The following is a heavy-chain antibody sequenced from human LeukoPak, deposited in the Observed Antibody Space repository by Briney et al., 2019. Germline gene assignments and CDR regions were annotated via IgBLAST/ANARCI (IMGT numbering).Heavy chain of an antibody. D-gene: IGHD3-22*01. CDR2: IYYSGST. J-gene: IGHJ4*02. CDR1: GGSISSGGYY. Sequence: SETLSLTCTVSGGSISSGGYYWSWIRQHPGKGLEWIGYIYYSGSTYYNPSLKSRVTISVDTSKNQFSLKLSSVTAADTAVYYCASEDNASGYLDYWGRGTLVTVSS. CDR3: ASEDNASGYLDY. V-gene: IGHV4-31*03.